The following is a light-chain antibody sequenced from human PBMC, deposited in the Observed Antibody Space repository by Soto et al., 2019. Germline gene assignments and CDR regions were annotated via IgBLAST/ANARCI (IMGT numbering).Light chain of an antibody. Sequence: EIVLTQSPGTLSLFPGERATLSCRATQSVNSDYLAWYQQKPGQAPRLLIYIASRRATGIPDRFSGSGSGTDFTLTISRLASEDFAVYYCQQYGTSPWTFGQGNKVEIK. CDR3: QQYGTSPWT. CDR1: QSVNSDY. V-gene: IGKV3-20*01. J-gene: IGKJ1*01. CDR2: IAS.